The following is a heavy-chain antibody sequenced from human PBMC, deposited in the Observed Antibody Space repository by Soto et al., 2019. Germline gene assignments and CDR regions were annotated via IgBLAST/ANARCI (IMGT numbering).Heavy chain of an antibody. CDR1: GYTFTSYA. D-gene: IGHD2-21*02. V-gene: IGHV1-3*05. CDR2: INAGNGNT. Sequence: QVQLVQSGAEEKKPGASVKVSCKASGYTFTSYAMHWVRQAPGQRLEWMGWINAGNGNTKYSQKLQGRVTITRDTTGSTAYMELSSLRSEDTAVYYCARSIVVVTALDYWGQGTLVTVSS. J-gene: IGHJ4*02. CDR3: ARSIVVVTALDY.